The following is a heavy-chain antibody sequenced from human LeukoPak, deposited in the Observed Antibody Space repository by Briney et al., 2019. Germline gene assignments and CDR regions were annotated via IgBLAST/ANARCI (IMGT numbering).Heavy chain of an antibody. Sequence: SVKVSCKASGGTFSSYAISWVRQAPGQGLEWMGGIIPIFGTANYAQKFQGRVTITADKSTSTAYMELSSLRSEDTAVYYCAPSRDGYNLVDYWGQGTLVTVSS. CDR3: APSRDGYNLVDY. V-gene: IGHV1-69*06. J-gene: IGHJ4*02. D-gene: IGHD5-24*01. CDR2: IIPIFGTA. CDR1: GGTFSSYA.